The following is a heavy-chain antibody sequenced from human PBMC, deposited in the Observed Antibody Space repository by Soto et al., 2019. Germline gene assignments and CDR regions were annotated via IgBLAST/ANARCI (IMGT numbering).Heavy chain of an antibody. Sequence: SETLSLTCTASYDSISTTSYYWGWVRQPPGKGLEFIGTIYYRGTTYYNPSLKSRVTISVDTSKEQFSLKLSSVTAADTAMYYCARIDSSGEFDTWGQGSLVTVSS. CDR3: ARIDSSGEFDT. J-gene: IGHJ4*02. CDR2: IYYRGTT. D-gene: IGHD3-22*01. V-gene: IGHV4-39*01. CDR1: YDSISTTSYY.